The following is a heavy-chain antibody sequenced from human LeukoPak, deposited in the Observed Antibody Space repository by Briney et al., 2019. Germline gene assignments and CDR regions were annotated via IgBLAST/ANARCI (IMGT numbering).Heavy chain of an antibody. CDR2: INSDGSST. CDR3: AKDDRHYDILTGYYSPIYYFDY. V-gene: IGHV3-74*01. J-gene: IGHJ4*02. CDR1: GFTFSNYW. D-gene: IGHD3-9*01. Sequence: GGSLRLSCAASGFTFSNYWMHWVRQAPGKGLVWVSRINSDGSSTTSADSVKGRFTISRDNSKNTLYLQMNSLRAEDTAVYYCAKDDRHYDILTGYYSPIYYFDYWGQGTLVTVSS.